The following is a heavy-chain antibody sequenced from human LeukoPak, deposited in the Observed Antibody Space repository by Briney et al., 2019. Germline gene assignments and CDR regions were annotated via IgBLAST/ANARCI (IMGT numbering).Heavy chain of an antibody. J-gene: IGHJ4*02. CDR2: IKQDGSEK. CDR3: ARVDIVVVPAATALDY. D-gene: IGHD2-2*01. V-gene: IGHV3-7*01. Sequence: PGGSLRLSCAASGFTFSSYWMSWVRQAPGKGLEWVANIKQDGSEKYYVDSVKGRFTISRDNAKNSLYLQMNSLRAEDTAVYYCARVDIVVVPAATALDYWGQGTLVTVSS. CDR1: GFTFSSYW.